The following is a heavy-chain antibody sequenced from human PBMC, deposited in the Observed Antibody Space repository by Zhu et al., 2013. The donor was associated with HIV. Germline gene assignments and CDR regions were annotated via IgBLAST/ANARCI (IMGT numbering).Heavy chain of an antibody. Sequence: QVQLVQSGAEVKKPGSSVKVSCKASGGTFSSYAISWVRQAPGQGLEWMGGIIPIFGTANYAQKFQGRVTITADKSTSTAYMELSSLRSEDTAVYYCARAWTYYYDSSGPEGHDYWGQGTLVTVSS. CDR3: ARAWTYYYDSSGPEGHDY. CDR2: IIPIFGTA. CDR1: GGTFSSYA. D-gene: IGHD3-22*01. J-gene: IGHJ4*02. V-gene: IGHV1-69*06.